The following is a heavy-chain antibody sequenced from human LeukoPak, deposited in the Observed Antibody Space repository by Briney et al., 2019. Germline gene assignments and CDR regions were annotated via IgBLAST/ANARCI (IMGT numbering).Heavy chain of an antibody. CDR1: GGSISSYY. V-gene: IGHV4-59*01. J-gene: IGHJ6*03. CDR3: ARGRVSSSTWYSTYYYYFYMDV. Sequence: SETLSLTCTVSGGSISSYYWSWIRQPPGKGLEWIGYIYYSGSTNYNPSLKSRVTILVDTSKNHFSLKLSSATAADTAVYFCARGRVSSSTWYSTYYYYFYMDVWGKGTTVTVSS. D-gene: IGHD6-13*01. CDR2: IYYSGST.